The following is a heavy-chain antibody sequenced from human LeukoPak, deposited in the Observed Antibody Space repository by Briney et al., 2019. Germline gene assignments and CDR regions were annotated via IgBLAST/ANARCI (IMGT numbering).Heavy chain of an antibody. CDR3: VRHSRVVAFDY. D-gene: IGHD2-15*01. CDR2: IYYTGNT. V-gene: IGHV4-59*08. Sequence: SETLSLTCSVSGVSISNHYSSWIRQPPGKGLEWIGYIYYTGNTNYNPSLKSRVTISEDTSKNQVSLKLSSVTAADTAVYYCVRHSRVVAFDYWGQGNLVTVSS. J-gene: IGHJ4*02. CDR1: GVSISNHY.